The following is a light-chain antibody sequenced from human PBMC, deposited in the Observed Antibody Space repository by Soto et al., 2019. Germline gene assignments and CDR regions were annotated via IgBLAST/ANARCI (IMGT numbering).Light chain of an antibody. CDR3: QSYDSSLSVPYV. CDR1: SSDVGSYNL. CDR2: EGS. V-gene: IGLV2-14*02. J-gene: IGLJ1*01. Sequence: QPVLAQPASVSGFPGQSITISCTGTSSDVGSYNLVSWYQQHPGKAPKLMIYEGSKRPSGVPNRFSGSKSGTSASLAITGLQAEDEADYYCQSYDSSLSVPYVFGTGTKV.